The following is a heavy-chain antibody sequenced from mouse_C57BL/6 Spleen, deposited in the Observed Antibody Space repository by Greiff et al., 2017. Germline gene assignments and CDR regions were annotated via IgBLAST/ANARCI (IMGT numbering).Heavy chain of an antibody. V-gene: IGHV1-66*01. D-gene: IGHD2-4*01. CDR1: GYSFTSYY. J-gene: IGHJ3*01. CDR3: ARTDLYYDYPWFAY. CDR2: IYPGSGNT. Sequence: QVQLKESGPELVKPGASVKISCKASGYSFTSYYIHWVKQRPGQGLEWIGWIYPGSGNTKYNEKFKGKATLTADTSSSTAYMQLSSLTSEDSAVYYCARTDLYYDYPWFAYWGQGTLVTVSA.